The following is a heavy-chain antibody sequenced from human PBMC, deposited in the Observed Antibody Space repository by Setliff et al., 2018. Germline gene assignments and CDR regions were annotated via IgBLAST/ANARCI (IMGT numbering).Heavy chain of an antibody. D-gene: IGHD3-10*01. CDR2: ICRGSNT. J-gene: IGHJ6*03. V-gene: IGHV4-4*07. CDR3: ARTSRDGATYMDV. CDR1: GASIMNYY. Sequence: SETLSLTCTISGASIMNYYWSWIRQPAGKGLEWIGRICSSENTIGRICRGSNTHYNPSLQSRVTMSLDTSTNQFSLRLSSVTAADTAVYYCARTSRDGATYMDVWGKGTTVTVSS.